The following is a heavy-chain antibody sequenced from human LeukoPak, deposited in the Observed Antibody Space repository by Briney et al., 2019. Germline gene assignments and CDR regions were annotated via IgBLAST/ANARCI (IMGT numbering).Heavy chain of an antibody. CDR2: IDPGDSYT. Sequence: GESLKISCKGSGYSFPIYWINWVRQLPGKGREWMGRIDPGDSYTKYNPSFQGHVTISTDKSISTAYLQWSTLKASDTAMYYCARHPGGTGGPDYWGQGTLVTVSS. J-gene: IGHJ4*02. CDR3: ARHPGGTGGPDY. D-gene: IGHD3/OR15-3a*01. V-gene: IGHV5-10-1*01. CDR1: GYSFPIYW.